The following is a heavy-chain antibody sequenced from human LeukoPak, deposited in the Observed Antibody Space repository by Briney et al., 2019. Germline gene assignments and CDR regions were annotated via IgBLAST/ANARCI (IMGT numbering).Heavy chain of an antibody. D-gene: IGHD1-26*01. CDR1: GDSISSYY. CDR3: ARDQTRGGAYGMDV. J-gene: IGHJ6*02. Sequence: SETLSLTCTVSGDSISSYYWSWIRQSPGKGLEWIGYIYHSGSTNYNPSLKSRVTISVDTSKNQFSLKLSSVTAADTAVYYCARDQTRGGAYGMDVWGQGTTVTVSS. CDR2: IYHSGST. V-gene: IGHV4-59*12.